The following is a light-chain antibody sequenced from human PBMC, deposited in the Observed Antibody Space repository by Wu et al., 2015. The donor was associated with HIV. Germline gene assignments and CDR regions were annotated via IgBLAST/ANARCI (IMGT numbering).Light chain of an antibody. CDR2: GAS. CDR1: QNVNSDY. V-gene: IGKV3-20*01. CDR3: QQYGTSPPWT. Sequence: EIVLTQSPGTLSLSPGERATLSCRASQNVNSDYLAWYQQRPGQTPRLLIYGASRRATDIPDRFRGTGSGTDFTLTITRLEPEDFAVYYCQQYGTSPPWTFGPGTKVEMK. J-gene: IGKJ1*01.